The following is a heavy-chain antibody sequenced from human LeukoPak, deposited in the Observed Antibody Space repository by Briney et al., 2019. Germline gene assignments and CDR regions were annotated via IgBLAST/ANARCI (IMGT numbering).Heavy chain of an antibody. CDR3: VRVDCSAASCSVSLFKN. V-gene: IGHV1-46*01. CDR2: INPGGGST. Sequence: GASVKVSCKASGYTFTSNYIQWVRQAPGQGLEWMGIINPGGGSTSYAQKFQGRITMTRDTSTNTVYMELSSLRSEDTAVYYCVRVDCSAASCSVSLFKNWGQGTLVTVSS. J-gene: IGHJ4*02. CDR1: GYTFTSNY. D-gene: IGHD2-15*01.